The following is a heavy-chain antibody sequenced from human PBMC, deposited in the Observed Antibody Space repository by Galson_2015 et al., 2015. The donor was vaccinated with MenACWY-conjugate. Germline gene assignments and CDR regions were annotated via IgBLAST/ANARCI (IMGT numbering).Heavy chain of an antibody. CDR2: ISPGDSNT. V-gene: IGHV5-51*01. CDR1: GYIFTTYW. J-gene: IGHJ6*02. CDR3: ARHPPGGRGMDV. Sequence: QSGAEVKKPGESLTISCKASGYIFTTYWIAWVRQMPGKDLEWMGLISPGDSNTRYSPSFQGQVTISADKSISTAYLQWSSLKASDTAMYYCARHPPGGRGMDVWGQGTTVTVSS. D-gene: IGHD1-26*01.